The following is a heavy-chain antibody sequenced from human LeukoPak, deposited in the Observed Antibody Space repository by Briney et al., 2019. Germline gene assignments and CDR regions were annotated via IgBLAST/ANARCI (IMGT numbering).Heavy chain of an antibody. D-gene: IGHD3-10*01. CDR2: ISSSGSTI. Sequence: PGGSLRLSCAASGFTFSDYYMSWIRQAPGKGLEWVSYISSSGSTIYYADSVKGRFTISRDNAKNSLYLQMNSLRAEDTAVYYCAAPGADSGSYFAYYYYYMDVWGKGTTVTVSS. CDR1: GFTFSDYY. J-gene: IGHJ6*03. V-gene: IGHV3-11*04. CDR3: AAPGADSGSYFAYYYYYMDV.